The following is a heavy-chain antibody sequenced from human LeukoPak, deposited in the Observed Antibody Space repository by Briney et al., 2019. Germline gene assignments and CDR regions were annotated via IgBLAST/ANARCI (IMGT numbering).Heavy chain of an antibody. J-gene: IGHJ5*02. CDR1: GGTFSSYA. D-gene: IGHD3-3*01. Sequence: SVKVSCKASGGTFSSYAISWVRQAPGQGLEWMGGIIPIFGTANYAQKFQGRVTITTDESTSTAYMELSRLRSEDTAVYYCARVGPAGSTIFNWFDPWGQGTLVTVSS. CDR3: ARVGPAGSTIFNWFDP. V-gene: IGHV1-69*05. CDR2: IIPIFGTA.